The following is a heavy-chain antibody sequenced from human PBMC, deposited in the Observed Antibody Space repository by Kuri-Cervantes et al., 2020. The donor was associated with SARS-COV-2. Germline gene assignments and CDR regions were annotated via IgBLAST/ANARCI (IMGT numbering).Heavy chain of an antibody. V-gene: IGHV3-30*02. CDR2: VRRDGSNY. CDR3: AKDTVYGDYVQTGAFDI. D-gene: IGHD4-17*01. J-gene: IGHJ3*02. CDR1: GFTFSFYG. Sequence: GGSLRLSCAASGFTFSFYGMHWVRQAPGKGLEWVGFVRRDGSNYYYADSVKGRFTISRDNSKNSLYLEMNSLRPEDTALYYCAKDTVYGDYVQTGAFDIWGRGTMVTVAS.